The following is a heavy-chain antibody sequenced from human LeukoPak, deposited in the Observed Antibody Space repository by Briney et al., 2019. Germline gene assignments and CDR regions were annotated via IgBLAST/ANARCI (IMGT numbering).Heavy chain of an antibody. CDR3: ARKAVITMAFGFDY. CDR2: IYYTGST. D-gene: IGHD3-22*01. V-gene: IGHV4-61*01. Sequence: SETLSLTCTVSGGSISSSSYYWSWIRQPPGKGLEWIGYIYYTGSTNYNPSLKSRVTISVDTSKNQFSLKLSSVTAADTAVYYCARKAVITMAFGFDYWGQGTLVTVSS. CDR1: GGSISSSSYY. J-gene: IGHJ4*02.